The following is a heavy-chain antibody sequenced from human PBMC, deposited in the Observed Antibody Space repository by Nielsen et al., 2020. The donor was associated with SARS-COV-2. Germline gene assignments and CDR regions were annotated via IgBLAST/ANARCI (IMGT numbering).Heavy chain of an antibody. CDR2: INHSGST. D-gene: IGHD3-10*01. CDR3: ARKEGLLWFGELS. Sequence: SETLSLTCTVSGGSISSGGYYWSWIRQHPGKGLEWIGEINHSGSTNYNPSLKSRVTISVDTSKNQFSLKLSSVTAADTAVYYCARKEGLLWFGELSWGQGTLVTVSS. J-gene: IGHJ4*02. V-gene: IGHV4-39*07. CDR1: GGSISSGGYY.